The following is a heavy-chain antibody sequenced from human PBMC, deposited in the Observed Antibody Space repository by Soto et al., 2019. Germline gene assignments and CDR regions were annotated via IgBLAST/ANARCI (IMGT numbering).Heavy chain of an antibody. CDR2: IYYSGST. D-gene: IGHD3-10*01. CDR3: ARHANRNYYDAFDI. CDR1: GGSISSGGYY. J-gene: IGHJ3*02. V-gene: IGHV4-39*01. Sequence: TSETLSLTCTFSGGSISSGGYYWGWIRQPPGKGLEWIGSIYYSGSTYYNPSLKSRATISVDTSKNQFSLKLTSVTAADTAVYYCARHANRNYYDAFDIWGQGTMVTVSS.